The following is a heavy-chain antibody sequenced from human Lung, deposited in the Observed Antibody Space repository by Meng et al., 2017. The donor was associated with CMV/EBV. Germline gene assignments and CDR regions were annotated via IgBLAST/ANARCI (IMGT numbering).Heavy chain of an antibody. D-gene: IGHD2-2*01. V-gene: IGHV5-51*01. CDR2: IYPGDSDT. J-gene: IGHJ5*02. CDR1: GYSFTSYW. Sequence: GEXXKISCQGSGYSFTSYWIAWVRQMPGKGLEWMGIIYPGDSDTTYSPSFQGQVTISADNSISTTYLQWNSLRASDTAMYYCARQLDTRTWDNWFDPWGQGTVVTVSS. CDR3: ARQLDTRTWDNWFDP.